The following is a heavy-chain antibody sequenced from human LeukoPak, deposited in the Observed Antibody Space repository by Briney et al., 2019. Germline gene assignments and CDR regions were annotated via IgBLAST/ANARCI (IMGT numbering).Heavy chain of an antibody. D-gene: IGHD3-22*01. CDR1: GFTFSSYG. CDR3: AKGEGWTRYPRYDSSGRFDY. J-gene: IGHJ4*02. CDR2: ISYDGSNK. V-gene: IGHV3-30*18. Sequence: PGRSLRLSCAASGFTFSSYGMHWVRQAPGKGLEWVAVISYDGSNKYYADSVKGRFTISRDNSKNTLYLQMNSLRAEDTAVYYCAKGEGWTRYPRYDSSGRFDYWGQGTLVTVSS.